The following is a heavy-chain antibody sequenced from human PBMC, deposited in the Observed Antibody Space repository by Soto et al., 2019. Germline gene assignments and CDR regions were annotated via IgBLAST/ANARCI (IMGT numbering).Heavy chain of an antibody. V-gene: IGHV3-23*01. CDR3: GKDLKLGGGTFIDQ. J-gene: IGHJ4*02. Sequence: EVQLLQSGGGLVQPGGSLILSCAASGFAFRTYAMSWVRQAPGKGLEWVSAISGSGDNTYYTDPVKGRFTISRDNSENTLHLQMNSLRPEDTAIYYCGKDLKLGGGTFIDQWGQATLVTVSS. CDR1: GFAFRTYA. CDR2: ISGSGDNT. D-gene: IGHD1-26*01.